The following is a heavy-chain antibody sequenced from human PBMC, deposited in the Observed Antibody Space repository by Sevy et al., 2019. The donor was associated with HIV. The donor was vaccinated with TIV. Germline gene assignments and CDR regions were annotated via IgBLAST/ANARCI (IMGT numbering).Heavy chain of an antibody. Sequence: GGSLRLSCSGSGFSFSNSAMNWVRQTPGKGLKYVSAISSDGGSTYYTDSVRGRFTISRDKSKYTLYLQMSRLRVEDTAVYYCVKDPDYNFWRGDYGMDVWGQGTTVTVSS. D-gene: IGHD3-3*01. V-gene: IGHV3-64D*06. J-gene: IGHJ6*02. CDR1: GFSFSNSA. CDR3: VKDPDYNFWRGDYGMDV. CDR2: ISSDGGST.